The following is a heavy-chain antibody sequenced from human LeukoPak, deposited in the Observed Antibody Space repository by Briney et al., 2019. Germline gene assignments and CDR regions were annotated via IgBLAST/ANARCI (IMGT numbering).Heavy chain of an antibody. V-gene: IGHV4-4*07. CDR3: ARDQLGDAFDI. CDR2: IYTSGST. Sequence: SETLSLTCTGSGGSISSYYWSWIRQPAGKGLGWIGRIYTSGSTNYNPSLKSRVTMSVDTSKNQFSLKLRSVTAADTAVYYCARDQLGDAFDIWGQGTMVTVSS. J-gene: IGHJ3*02. D-gene: IGHD7-27*01. CDR1: GGSISSYY.